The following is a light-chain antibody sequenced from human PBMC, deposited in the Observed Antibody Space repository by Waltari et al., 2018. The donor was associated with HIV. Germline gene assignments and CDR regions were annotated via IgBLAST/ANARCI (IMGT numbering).Light chain of an antibody. V-gene: IGLV3-1*01. CDR1: ELGHQS. CDR3: QALATWDSTSGGV. J-gene: IGLJ1*01. Sequence: SSGLTQPPSVSVSPGQTASISCSGHELGHQSVSWYQQKPGQSPVLLIYKDTERHSGISERFSGSNSGNTATLNIRGAQATDEAEYFCQALATWDSTSGGVFGTGTRVTVL. CDR2: KDT.